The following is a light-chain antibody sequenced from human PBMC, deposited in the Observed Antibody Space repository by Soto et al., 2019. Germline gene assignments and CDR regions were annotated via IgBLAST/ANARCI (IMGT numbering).Light chain of an antibody. CDR3: QQYNSWPPNT. Sequence: EIVMTQSPVTLSVSTGERVTLSCRASQSVSSNLAWYQQKPGQAPRLLIYGTSTRATGIPGRFSGSGSGTEFTLTISSLQSEDFAVYYCQQYNSWPPNTFGQGTKLEIK. CDR2: GTS. J-gene: IGKJ2*01. CDR1: QSVSSN. V-gene: IGKV3-15*01.